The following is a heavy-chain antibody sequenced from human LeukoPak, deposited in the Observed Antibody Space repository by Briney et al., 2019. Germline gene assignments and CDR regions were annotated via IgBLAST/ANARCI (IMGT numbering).Heavy chain of an antibody. J-gene: IGHJ4*02. Sequence: GGSLRLSCAASGFTFSSCAMSWVRRAPGKGLEWVSTITGSGGSTSSSDSVKGRFTISRDNSKNTLDLHLSSLRVEDTALYYCARPTSGWYAGGFDYWGQGILVTVSS. D-gene: IGHD6-19*01. V-gene: IGHV3-23*01. CDR3: ARPTSGWYAGGFDY. CDR2: ITGSGGST. CDR1: GFTFSSCA.